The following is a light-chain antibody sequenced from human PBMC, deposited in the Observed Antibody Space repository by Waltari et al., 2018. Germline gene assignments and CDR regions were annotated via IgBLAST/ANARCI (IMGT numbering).Light chain of an antibody. CDR1: SSDSVDYDF. CDR2: DVT. J-gene: IGLJ3*02. Sequence: QSALTQPASVSGSPGQSVTISCTGTSSDSVDYDFVSWYQLHPGKAPKLIIFDVTTRPSGVSNLFSGSKSGSTASLTISGLQAEDEADYFCSSYPRTGTWLFGGGTKLTVL. V-gene: IGLV2-14*03. CDR3: SSYPRTGTWL.